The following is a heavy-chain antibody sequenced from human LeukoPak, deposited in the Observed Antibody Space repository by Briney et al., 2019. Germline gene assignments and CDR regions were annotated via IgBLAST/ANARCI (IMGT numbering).Heavy chain of an antibody. CDR2: ISPGGGTT. Sequence: GGSLRLSCAVSGLAFGSEAMSWVRQSPARGLEWVASISPGGGTTYYADYVKGRFATSRDNSKNTLYLQMSSLRAEDTAVYYCAKSLGGDYYYYGMDVWGQGTTVTVSS. CDR1: GLAFGSEA. J-gene: IGHJ6*02. CDR3: AKSLGGDYYYYGMDV. V-gene: IGHV3-23*01. D-gene: IGHD4-17*01.